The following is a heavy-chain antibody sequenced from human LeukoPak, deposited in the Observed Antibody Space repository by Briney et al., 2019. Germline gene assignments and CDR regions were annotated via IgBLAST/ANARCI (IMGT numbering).Heavy chain of an antibody. D-gene: IGHD2-8*01. CDR3: AKEGLKYCTNGVCYTGVDY. Sequence: GGSLRLSCAASGFTLSSYAMSWVRQAPGKGLEWVSAISGSGGSTYYADSVKGRFTISRDNSKNTLNLQMNSLRAEDTAVYYCAKEGLKYCTNGVCYTGVDYWGQGTLVTVSS. CDR1: GFTLSSYA. J-gene: IGHJ4*02. CDR2: ISGSGGST. V-gene: IGHV3-23*01.